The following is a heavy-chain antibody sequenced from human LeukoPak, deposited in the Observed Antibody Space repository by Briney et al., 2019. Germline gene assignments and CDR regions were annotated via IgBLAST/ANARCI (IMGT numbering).Heavy chain of an antibody. Sequence: GGSLRLSCAASRFTVSSNYMSWVRQAPAKGLEWVSVIYSGGSTYYADSVKGRFTISRDNSKNTLYLQMNSLRAEDTAVYYCASSRYCSGGSCWGIDYWGQGTLVTVSS. CDR2: IYSGGST. CDR3: ASSRYCSGGSCWGIDY. CDR1: RFTVSSNY. J-gene: IGHJ4*02. D-gene: IGHD2-15*01. V-gene: IGHV3-53*01.